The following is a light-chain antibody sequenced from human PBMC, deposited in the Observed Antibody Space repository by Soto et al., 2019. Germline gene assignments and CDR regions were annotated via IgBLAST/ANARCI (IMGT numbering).Light chain of an antibody. CDR3: SSYTSINVYA. Sequence: QSVLTPPASASGSPGQSIPISCTGTSSDVGGYKYVSWYQKHPCKGPTLMIYEVSNRPSGVSDRFSGSKSGQTASLTISGLQAEDESDYYCSSYTSINVYAFGTRTKFIV. CDR1: SSDVGGYKY. J-gene: IGLJ1*01. V-gene: IGLV2-14*01. CDR2: EVS.